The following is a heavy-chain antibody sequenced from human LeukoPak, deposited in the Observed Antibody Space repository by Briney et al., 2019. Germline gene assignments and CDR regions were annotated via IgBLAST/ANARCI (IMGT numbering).Heavy chain of an antibody. CDR2: MKQDGSVK. Sequence: GGSLRLSCAASGFTFINYWMSWVRQAPGKGLEWVANMKQDGSVKYYVDSMKGRFTILRDNAKNSLYLQMSGLRAEDTAVYFCARIGYSSSSFDYWGQGVLVTVYS. CDR3: ARIGYSSSSFDY. V-gene: IGHV3-7*03. J-gene: IGHJ4*02. D-gene: IGHD6-6*01. CDR1: GFTFINYW.